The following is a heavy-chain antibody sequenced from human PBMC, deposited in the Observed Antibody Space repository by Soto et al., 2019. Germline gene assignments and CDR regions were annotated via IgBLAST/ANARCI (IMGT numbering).Heavy chain of an antibody. CDR1: GFTFSDYY. Sequence: QVQLVESGGGLVKPGGSLRLSCAASGFTFSDYYMSWIRQAPGKGLEWVSYISSSGSTIYYADSVKGRFTISRDNAKNSLYLQLNSLRAEDTAVYYGARPYCSSTSCYVGDAFDIWGQGTMVTVSS. CDR3: ARPYCSSTSCYVGDAFDI. V-gene: IGHV3-11*01. CDR2: ISSSGSTI. J-gene: IGHJ3*02. D-gene: IGHD2-2*01.